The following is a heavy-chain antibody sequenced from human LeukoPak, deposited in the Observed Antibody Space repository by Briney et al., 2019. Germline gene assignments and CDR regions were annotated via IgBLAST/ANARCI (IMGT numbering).Heavy chain of an antibody. CDR2: IYHSGST. Sequence: SETLSLTCTVSGYSISSGYYWGWIRQPPGKGLEWIGSIYHSGSTYYNPSLKSRVTISVDTSKNQFSLKLRSVTAADTAVYYCARDGPANWFDPWGQGISVTVSS. V-gene: IGHV4-38-2*02. CDR1: GYSISSGYY. CDR3: ARDGPANWFDP. J-gene: IGHJ5*02.